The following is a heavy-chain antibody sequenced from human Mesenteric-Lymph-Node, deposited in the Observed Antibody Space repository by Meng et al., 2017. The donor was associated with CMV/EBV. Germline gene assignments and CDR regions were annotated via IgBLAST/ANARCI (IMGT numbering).Heavy chain of an antibody. CDR3: ARVDYDFWSGIGY. CDR2: ISSSTNYM. J-gene: IGHJ4*02. D-gene: IGHD3-3*01. V-gene: IGHV3-21*04. CDR1: GFTFSSYS. Sequence: GESLKISCAASGFTFSSYSMNWVRQAPGKGLEWVSSISSSTNYMYYADSVKGRFTISRDNGQNSLYLQMNSLRAEDTAVYYCARVDYDFWSGIGYWGQGILVTVSS.